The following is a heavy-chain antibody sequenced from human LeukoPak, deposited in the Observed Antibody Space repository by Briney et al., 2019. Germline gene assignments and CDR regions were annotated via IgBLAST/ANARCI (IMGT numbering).Heavy chain of an antibody. V-gene: IGHV3-74*01. D-gene: IGHD5-18*01. Sequence: GGSLRLSCAASGFTFSDYWMHWVRQAPGKGLVWVSRISSDGSRVTYADSVKGRFTISRDNAKTSLYLQMNSLRAEDTAVYYCARHLSGITGYTYGRGIDYWGQGTLVTVSS. CDR1: GFTFSDYW. J-gene: IGHJ4*02. CDR3: ARHLSGITGYTYGRGIDY. CDR2: ISSDGSRV.